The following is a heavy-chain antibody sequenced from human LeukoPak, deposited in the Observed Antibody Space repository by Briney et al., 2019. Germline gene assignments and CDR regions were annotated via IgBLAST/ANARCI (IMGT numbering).Heavy chain of an antibody. CDR2: ISSSSSYI. CDR3: ARVRGYSYVSVDY. D-gene: IGHD5-18*01. V-gene: IGHV3-21*01. J-gene: IGHJ4*02. CDR1: GFTFGSYS. Sequence: PGGSLRLSCAASGFTFGSYSMNWVRQAPGKGLEWVSSISSSSSYIYYADSVKGRFTISRDNAKNSLYLQMNSLRAEDTAVYYCARVRGYSYVSVDYWGQGTLVTVSS.